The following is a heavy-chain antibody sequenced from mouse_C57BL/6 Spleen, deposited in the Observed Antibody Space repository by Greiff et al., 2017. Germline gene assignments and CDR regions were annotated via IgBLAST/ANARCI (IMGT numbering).Heavy chain of an antibody. CDR2: ISDGGSYT. D-gene: IGHD1-1*01. Sequence: EVQRVESGGGLVKPGGSLKLSCAASGFTFSSYAMSWVRQTPEKRLEWVATISDGGSYTYYPDNVKGRFTISRDNAKNNLYLQMSHLKSEDTAMYYCARDLITTVVADYAMDYWGQGTSVTVSS. J-gene: IGHJ4*01. CDR1: GFTFSSYA. CDR3: ARDLITTVVADYAMDY. V-gene: IGHV5-4*01.